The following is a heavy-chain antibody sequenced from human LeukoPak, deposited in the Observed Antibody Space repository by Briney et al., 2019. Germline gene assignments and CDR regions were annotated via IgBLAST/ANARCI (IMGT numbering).Heavy chain of an antibody. V-gene: IGHV2-70*04. D-gene: IGHD4-23*01. J-gene: IGHJ4*02. CDR1: GFSLSTSGMR. Sequence: SGPTLVNPTQTLTLTCTFSGFSLSTSGMRVSWIRQPPGKALEWLARIDWDDDKFYSTSLKTRLTISKDTSKNQVVLTMTNMDPVDTATYYCARAPRLPIYGGNPFDYWGQGTLATVSS. CDR2: IDWDDDK. CDR3: ARAPRLPIYGGNPFDY.